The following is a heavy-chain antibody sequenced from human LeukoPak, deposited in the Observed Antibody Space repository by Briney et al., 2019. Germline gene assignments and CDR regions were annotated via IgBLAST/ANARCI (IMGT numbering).Heavy chain of an antibody. D-gene: IGHD2-2*03. Sequence: WASVKVSCKASGGTFSSYAISWVRQAPGRGLEWMGGIIPIFGTANYAQKFQGRVTITADESTSTAYMELSSLRSEDTAVYYCEATGYCSSTSCYRDAFDIWGQGTMVTVSS. V-gene: IGHV1-69*01. J-gene: IGHJ3*02. CDR1: GGTFSSYA. CDR3: EATGYCSSTSCYRDAFDI. CDR2: IIPIFGTA.